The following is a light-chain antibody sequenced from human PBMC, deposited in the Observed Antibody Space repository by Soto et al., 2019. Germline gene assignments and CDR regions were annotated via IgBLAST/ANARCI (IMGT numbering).Light chain of an antibody. J-gene: IGLJ2*01. CDR1: SSDVGGYNY. CDR3: SSYTSSSTPVV. V-gene: IGLV2-14*01. Sequence: QSALTQPASVSGSPGQSITISCTGTSSDVGGYNYVSWYQQHPGKAPKLMIYEVSNRPSGVSNRFSGSKSGNTASLTISGLQAEDEPDYYCSSYTSSSTPVVFGGGTQLTVL. CDR2: EVS.